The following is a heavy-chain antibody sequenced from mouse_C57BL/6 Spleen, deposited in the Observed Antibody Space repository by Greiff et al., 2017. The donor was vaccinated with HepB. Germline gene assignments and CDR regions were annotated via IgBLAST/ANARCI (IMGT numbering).Heavy chain of an antibody. CDR2: IDPSDSYT. Sequence: QVQLQQPGAELVMPGASVKLSCKASGYTFTSYWMHWVKQRPGQGLEWIGEIDPSDSYTNYNQKFKGKSTLTVDKSSSTAYMQLSSLTSEDSAVYYCARWAIYYYGSSLYYFDYWGQGTTLTVSS. J-gene: IGHJ2*01. CDR3: ARWAIYYYGSSLYYFDY. V-gene: IGHV1-69*01. CDR1: GYTFTSYW. D-gene: IGHD1-1*01.